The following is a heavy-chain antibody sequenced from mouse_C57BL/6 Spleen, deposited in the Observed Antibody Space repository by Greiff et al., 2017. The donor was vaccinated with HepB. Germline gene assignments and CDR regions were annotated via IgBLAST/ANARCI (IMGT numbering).Heavy chain of an antibody. CDR2: IDPANGNT. CDR3: ARSTVVATSDYFDY. Sequence: VHVKQSVAELVRPGASVKLSCTASGFNIKNTYMHWVKQRPEQGLEWIGRIDPANGNTKYAPKFQGKATITADTSSNTAYLQLSSLTSEDTAIYYCARSTVVATSDYFDYWGQGTTLTVSS. J-gene: IGHJ2*01. CDR1: GFNIKNTY. D-gene: IGHD1-1*01. V-gene: IGHV14-3*01.